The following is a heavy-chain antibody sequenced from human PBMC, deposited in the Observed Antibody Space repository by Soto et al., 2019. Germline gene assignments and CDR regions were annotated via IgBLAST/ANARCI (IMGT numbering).Heavy chain of an antibody. CDR3: ARQATTYYFSY. D-gene: IGHD5-12*01. J-gene: IGHJ4*02. CDR2: INQDGSEN. CDR1: GFTFRSYW. V-gene: IGHV3-7*03. Sequence: PGRSLRLSCVGSGFTFRSYWMSWVRQAPGKELEWVANINQDGSENYYVDSAKGRLTISSDNANNTVDPQLSSLRAEDTAVHHCARQATTYYFSYWGEEPLVTDS.